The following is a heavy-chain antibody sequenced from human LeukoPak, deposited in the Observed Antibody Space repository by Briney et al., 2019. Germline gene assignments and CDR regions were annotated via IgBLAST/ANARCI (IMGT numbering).Heavy chain of an antibody. CDR1: GYTFTSYG. D-gene: IGHD3-3*01. CDR3: ARDLGITIFGVVIPDSSGYFDY. CDR2: INPNSGGT. V-gene: IGHV1-2*02. Sequence: ASVKVSCKASGYTFTSYGISWVRQAPGQGLEWMGWINPNSGGTNYAQKFQGRVTMTRDTSISTAYMELSRLRSDDTAVYYCARDLGITIFGVVIPDSSGYFDYWGQGTLVTVSS. J-gene: IGHJ4*02.